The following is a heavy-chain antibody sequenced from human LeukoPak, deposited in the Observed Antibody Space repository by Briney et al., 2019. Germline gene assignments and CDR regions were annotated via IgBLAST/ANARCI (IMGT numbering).Heavy chain of an antibody. CDR1: GFTFSSYS. Sequence: PGGPLRLSCAASGFTFSSYSMNWVRQALGKGLEWVSSISSSSSYIYYADSVKGRFTISRDNAKNSLYLQMNSLRAEDTAVYYCARIAAAGFYYFDYWGQGTLVTVSS. D-gene: IGHD6-13*01. CDR3: ARIAAAGFYYFDY. CDR2: ISSSSSYI. V-gene: IGHV3-21*01. J-gene: IGHJ4*02.